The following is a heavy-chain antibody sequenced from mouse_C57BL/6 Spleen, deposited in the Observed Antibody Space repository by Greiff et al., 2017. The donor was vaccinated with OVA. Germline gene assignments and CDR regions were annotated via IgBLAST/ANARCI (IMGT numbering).Heavy chain of an antibody. J-gene: IGHJ4*01. CDR1: GYAFSSYW. D-gene: IGHD4-1*01. Sequence: VQLQQSGAELVKPGASVKISCKASGYAFSSYWMNWVKQRPGKGLEWIGQIYPGDGDTNYNGKFKGKATLTADKSSSTAYMQHSSLTSEDSAVYVFARSDWDNAMDYWGQGTSVTVSS. V-gene: IGHV1-80*01. CDR2: IYPGDGDT. CDR3: ARSDWDNAMDY.